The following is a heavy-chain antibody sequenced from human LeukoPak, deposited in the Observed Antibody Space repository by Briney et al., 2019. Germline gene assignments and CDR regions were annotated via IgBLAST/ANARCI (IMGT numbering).Heavy chain of an antibody. CDR2: IYSGGST. J-gene: IGHJ4*02. CDR1: GFTVSSNY. CDR3: ARAEGYYGDHDFDY. V-gene: IGHV3-53*01. Sequence: PGGSLRLSCAASGFTVSSNYMSWVRQAPGKGLEWVSVIYSGGSTYYADSVKGRFTISRDNSKNTLYLQMNSLRAEDTAVYYRARAEGYYGDHDFDYWGQGTLVTVSS. D-gene: IGHD4-17*01.